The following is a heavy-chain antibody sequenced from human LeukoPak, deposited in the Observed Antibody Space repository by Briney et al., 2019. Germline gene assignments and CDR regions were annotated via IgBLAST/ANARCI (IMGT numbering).Heavy chain of an antibody. V-gene: IGHV3-48*04. D-gene: IGHD4-17*01. Sequence: GGSLRLSCAASEFTFNSYAMNWVRQAPGKGLEWVSYMSSSSSTIYYADSVKGRFTISRDSAKSSLYLQVNSLRAEDTAVYYCARSNDYGDSDDAFDIWGQGTMVTVSS. CDR1: EFTFNSYA. J-gene: IGHJ3*02. CDR2: MSSSSSTI. CDR3: ARSNDYGDSDDAFDI.